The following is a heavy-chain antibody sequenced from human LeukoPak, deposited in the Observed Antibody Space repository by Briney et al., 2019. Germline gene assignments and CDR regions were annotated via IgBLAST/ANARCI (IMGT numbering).Heavy chain of an antibody. Sequence: QPGGSLRLSCAASGFTFSSYEMNWVRQAPGKGLEWVSYISSSGSTIYYADSVEGRFTISRDNAKNSLYLQMNSLRAEDTAVYYCARADYGSGSPPFDYWGQGTLVTVSS. CDR3: ARADYGSGSPPFDY. D-gene: IGHD3-10*01. CDR2: ISSSGSTI. V-gene: IGHV3-48*03. J-gene: IGHJ4*02. CDR1: GFTFSSYE.